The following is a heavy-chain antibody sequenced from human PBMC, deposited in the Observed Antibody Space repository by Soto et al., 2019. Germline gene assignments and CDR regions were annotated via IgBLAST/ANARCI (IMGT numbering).Heavy chain of an antibody. D-gene: IGHD3-22*01. CDR1: GGTFSSYA. CDR3: ARAPSYYDSSGYPPGFDY. CDR2: IIPIFGTA. J-gene: IGHJ4*02. Sequence: VASVKVSCKASGGTFSSYAISWVRQAPGQGLEWMGGIIPIFGTANYAQKFQGRVTITADESTSTAYMELSSLRSEDTAVYYCARAPSYYDSSGYPPGFDYWGQGTLVTVSS. V-gene: IGHV1-69*13.